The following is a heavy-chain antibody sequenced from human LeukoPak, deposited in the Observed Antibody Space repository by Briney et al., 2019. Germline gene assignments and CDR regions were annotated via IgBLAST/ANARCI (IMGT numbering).Heavy chain of an antibody. D-gene: IGHD3-22*01. CDR3: ARSPETNYYDSSGTTLYYFDY. J-gene: IGHJ4*02. Sequence: SETLSLTCTVSGGYISSYYLTWIRQPPGKGLEWIGYVYNYNPPLKSRVTISVDTSKNQFSLKLSSVTAADTAVYYCARSPETNYYDSSGTTLYYFDYWGQGTLVTVSS. CDR1: GGYISSYY. CDR2: VY. V-gene: IGHV4-59*12.